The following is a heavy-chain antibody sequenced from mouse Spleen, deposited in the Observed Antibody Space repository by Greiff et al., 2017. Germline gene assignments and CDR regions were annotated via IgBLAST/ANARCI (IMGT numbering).Heavy chain of an antibody. CDR3: ARGGCDY. Sequence: QVQLQQPGAELVMPGASVKLSCKASGYTFTSYWMHWVKQRPGQGLEWIGEIDPSDSYTNYNQKFKGKATLTVDKSSSTAYMQLSSLTSEDSAVYYCARGGCDYWGQGTTLTVSS. V-gene: IGHV1-69*01. CDR2: IDPSDSYT. J-gene: IGHJ2*01. CDR1: GYTFTSYW.